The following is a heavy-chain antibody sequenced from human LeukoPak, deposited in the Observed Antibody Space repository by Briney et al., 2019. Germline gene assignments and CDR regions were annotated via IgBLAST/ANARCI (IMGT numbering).Heavy chain of an antibody. CDR2: ISGSDGST. Sequence: GGSLRLSCAASGFTFSSYAMSWVRQAPGKGLEWVSGISGSDGSTNYADSVKGRFTIPRENSKNTLYLQMNSLRAEDTAVYYCARDFYYWGQGTLVTVSS. J-gene: IGHJ4*02. V-gene: IGHV3-23*01. CDR1: GFTFSSYA. CDR3: ARDFYY.